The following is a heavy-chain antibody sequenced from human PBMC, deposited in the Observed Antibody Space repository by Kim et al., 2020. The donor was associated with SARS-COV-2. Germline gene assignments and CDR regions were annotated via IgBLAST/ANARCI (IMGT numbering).Heavy chain of an antibody. J-gene: IGHJ3*01. D-gene: IGHD3-22*01. Sequence: GGTTEYATPVKGRFTISSDDSKNTLNLQMNSLKTEDTAVYYCTTSFITVPWGQGTMVTVSS. CDR3: TTSFITVP. V-gene: IGHV3-15*01. CDR2: GGTT.